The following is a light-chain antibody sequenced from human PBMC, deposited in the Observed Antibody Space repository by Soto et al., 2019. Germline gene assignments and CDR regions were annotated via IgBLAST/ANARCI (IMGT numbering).Light chain of an antibody. Sequence: EIVMTQSPATLSVSPGEGATLSCRARQSINSNLAWYQQKPGQAPRLLIYGASTRATGIPARFSGSGSGTEFTLTISSLQSEDFAVYYCQQYDDWPPKTFGQGTKVDIK. CDR1: QSINSN. CDR3: QQYDDWPPKT. CDR2: GAS. J-gene: IGKJ2*01. V-gene: IGKV3-15*01.